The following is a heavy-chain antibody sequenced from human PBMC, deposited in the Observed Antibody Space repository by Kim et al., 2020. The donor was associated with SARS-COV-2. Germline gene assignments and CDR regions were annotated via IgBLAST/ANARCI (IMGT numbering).Heavy chain of an antibody. CDR2: IYPGDSDT. Sequence: GESLKISCKGSGYSFTSYWIGWVRQMPGKGLEWMGIIYPGDSDTRYSPSFQGQVTISADKSISTAYLQWSSLKASDTAMYYCARQRRGRSSTSVDRYYYYGMDVWGRGSTVTVSS. D-gene: IGHD2-2*01. CDR3: ARQRRGRSSTSVDRYYYYGMDV. V-gene: IGHV5-51*01. J-gene: IGHJ6*01. CDR1: GYSFTSYW.